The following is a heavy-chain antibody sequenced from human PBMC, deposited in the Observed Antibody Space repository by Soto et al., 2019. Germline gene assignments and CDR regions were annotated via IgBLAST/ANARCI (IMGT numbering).Heavy chain of an antibody. J-gene: IGHJ6*03. V-gene: IGHV3-49*03. CDR3: TREGIAAAGRNYYYYYYMDV. CDR1: GFTFGDYA. D-gene: IGHD6-13*01. CDR2: IRSKAYGGTT. Sequence: GGSLRLSCTASGFTFGDYAMSWFRQAPGKGLEWVGFIRSKAYGGTTEYAASVKGRFTISRDDSKSIAYLQMNSLKTEDTAVYYCTREGIAAAGRNYYYYYYMDVWGKGTTVTVSS.